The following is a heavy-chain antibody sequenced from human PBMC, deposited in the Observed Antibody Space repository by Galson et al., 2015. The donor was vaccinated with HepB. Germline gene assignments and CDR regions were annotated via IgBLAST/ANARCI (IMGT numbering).Heavy chain of an antibody. CDR1: GFTFSNYG. J-gene: IGHJ4*02. CDR3: AKDSAFGGVMAFHFDN. V-gene: IGHV3-33*06. CDR2: IWYDGSEK. Sequence: SLRLSCAVSGFTFSNYGMHWVRQAPGKGPEWVAVIWYDGSEKYYADSVKGRFTISRDNSKNTLYLQMHTLRVDDTAVYYCAKDSAFGGVMAFHFDNWGLGTLVTVST. D-gene: IGHD3-16*01.